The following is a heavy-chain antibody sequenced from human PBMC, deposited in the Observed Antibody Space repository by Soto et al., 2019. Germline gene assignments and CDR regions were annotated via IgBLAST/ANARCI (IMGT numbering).Heavy chain of an antibody. CDR1: GGTFSSYA. CDR2: IIPIFGTA. V-gene: IGHV1-69*13. Sequence: GASVKVSCKASGGTFSSYAISWVRQSPGQGLEWMGGIIPIFGTANYAQKFQGRVTITADESTSTAYMELSSLRSEDTAVYYCARVGFWSGYWDDGYYYGMDVWGQGTTVTVSS. D-gene: IGHD3-3*01. J-gene: IGHJ6*02. CDR3: ARVGFWSGYWDDGYYYGMDV.